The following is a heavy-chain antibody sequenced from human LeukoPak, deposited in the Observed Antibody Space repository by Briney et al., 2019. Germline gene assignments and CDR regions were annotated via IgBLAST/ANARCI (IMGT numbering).Heavy chain of an antibody. CDR2: IYYSGST. V-gene: IGHV4-30-4*01. Sequence: PSETLSLTCTVSGGPISSGDYYWSWIRQPPGKGLEWIGYIYYSGSTYYNPSLKSRVTISVDMSKNQFSPKLSSVTAADTAVYYCASYKGREPTYTYCGQGTLVTVSS. J-gene: IGHJ4*02. D-gene: IGHD1-14*01. CDR3: ASYKGREPTYTY. CDR1: GGPISSGDYY.